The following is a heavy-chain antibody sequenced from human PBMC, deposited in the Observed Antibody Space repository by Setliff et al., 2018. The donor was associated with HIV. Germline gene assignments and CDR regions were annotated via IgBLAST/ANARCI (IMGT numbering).Heavy chain of an antibody. Sequence: ASVKVSCKPSGYSFTNHYMHWVRQAPGQGLEWMGVINPTGGSTRNTQKFQGRVAMTRDTSTSTVYMELSSLRSEDTAVYYCARDHSSSWPYFDYWGQGTLVTAPQ. D-gene: IGHD6-13*01. J-gene: IGHJ4*02. CDR1: GYSFTNHY. V-gene: IGHV1-46*01. CDR2: INPTGGST. CDR3: ARDHSSSWPYFDY.